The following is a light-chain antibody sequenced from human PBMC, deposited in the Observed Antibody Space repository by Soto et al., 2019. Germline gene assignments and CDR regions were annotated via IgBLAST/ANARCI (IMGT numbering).Light chain of an antibody. Sequence: DIVMTQSPDSLAVSLGERATINCKSSQSVLFSSKNYSNLAWYQQKPGQPPKLLIYWASTRGSGVPDRFSGSGSGTDFTLTISSLQAEDVAVYYCQQYYTTPFTFGPGTKVDV. CDR1: QSVLFSSKNYSN. CDR2: WAS. J-gene: IGKJ3*01. V-gene: IGKV4-1*01. CDR3: QQYYTTPFT.